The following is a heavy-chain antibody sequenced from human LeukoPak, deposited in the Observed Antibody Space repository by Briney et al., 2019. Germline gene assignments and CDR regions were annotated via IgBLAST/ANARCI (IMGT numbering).Heavy chain of an antibody. Sequence: SVKVSCRASGGTFSSYAISWVRQAPGQGLEWMGRIIPILGIANYAQKFQGRVTITADKSTSTAYMELSSLRSEDTAVYYCARATYYYGSGSYSDNWFDPWGQGTLVTVSS. J-gene: IGHJ5*02. CDR1: GGTFSSYA. D-gene: IGHD3-10*01. CDR2: IIPILGIA. CDR3: ARATYYYGSGSYSDNWFDP. V-gene: IGHV1-69*04.